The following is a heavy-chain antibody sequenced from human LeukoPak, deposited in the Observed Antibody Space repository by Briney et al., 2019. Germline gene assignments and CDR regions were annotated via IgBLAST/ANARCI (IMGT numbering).Heavy chain of an antibody. Sequence: GGSLRLSCAASGFTFSNYWMHWVRQAPGKGLVWVSRINSDGINTSYADSVKGRFTISRDNSKNTLYLQMNSLRAEDTAVYYCARGSEDYDSSGYYYDLGDYWGKGTLVTVFS. J-gene: IGHJ4*02. CDR2: INSDGINT. D-gene: IGHD3-22*01. V-gene: IGHV3-74*01. CDR3: ARGSEDYDSSGYYYDLGDY. CDR1: GFTFSNYW.